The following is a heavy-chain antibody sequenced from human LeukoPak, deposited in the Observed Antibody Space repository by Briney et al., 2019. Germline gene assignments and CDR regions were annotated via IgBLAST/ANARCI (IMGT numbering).Heavy chain of an antibody. CDR2: INWNGGST. Sequence: PGGSLRLSCAASGFTFDDYGMSWVRQAPGKGLEWVSGINWNGGSTGYADSVKGRFTISRDNAKNSLYLQVNSLRAEDTALYHCARRCSGGSCYYAFDIWGQGTMVTVSS. V-gene: IGHV3-20*01. D-gene: IGHD2-15*01. J-gene: IGHJ3*02. CDR1: GFTFDDYG. CDR3: ARRCSGGSCYYAFDI.